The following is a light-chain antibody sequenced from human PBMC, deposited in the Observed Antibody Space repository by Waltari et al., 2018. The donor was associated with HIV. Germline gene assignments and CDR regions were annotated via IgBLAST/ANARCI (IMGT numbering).Light chain of an antibody. CDR3: CSYAGSYRFVV. V-gene: IGLV2-11*01. CDR2: GVT. CDR1: NTDVGGYNF. Sequence: QSALTQPRSVSGSPGQSATISCTGTNTDVGGYNFVSWYQQYPGKAPKLMIYGVTKRPSGVPDRFSGSKSGNTASLTISGLQAEDEADYYCCSYAGSYRFVVFGGGTKVTVL. J-gene: IGLJ2*01.